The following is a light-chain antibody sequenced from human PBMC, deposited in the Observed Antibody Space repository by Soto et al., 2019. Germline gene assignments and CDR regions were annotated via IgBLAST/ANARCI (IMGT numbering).Light chain of an antibody. Sequence: DVQMTQSPSSLSASVGDRVTITCRASQDINSYLAWYQQKPGNAPKSLIYAASSLQTGVPSRFSSSESGTDFTLTISNLQPEDSATYYYQQYNIYPLTFGGGTKVEIK. V-gene: IGKV1D-16*01. CDR2: AAS. CDR3: QQYNIYPLT. J-gene: IGKJ4*01. CDR1: QDINSY.